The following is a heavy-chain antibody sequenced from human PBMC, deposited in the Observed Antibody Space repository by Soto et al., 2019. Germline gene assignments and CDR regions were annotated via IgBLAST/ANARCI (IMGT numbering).Heavy chain of an antibody. CDR3: ARAGYPFDYDSSGYWGFDH. CDR2: VYSGGTT. V-gene: IGHV3-53*01. J-gene: IGHJ4*02. CDR1: GFAVSNNY. D-gene: IGHD3-22*01. Sequence: PGGSLRLSCVASGFAVSNNYMNWVRQAPGKGLEWVSVVYSGGTTYYADSVRGRFTVSRDDSKNTLFLQMSSPRAEDTAVYYCARAGYPFDYDSSGYWGFDHWGQGTLVTVSS.